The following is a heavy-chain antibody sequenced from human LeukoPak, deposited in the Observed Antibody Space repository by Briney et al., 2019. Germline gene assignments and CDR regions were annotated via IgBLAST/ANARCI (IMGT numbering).Heavy chain of an antibody. D-gene: IGHD1-7*01. Sequence: GGSLRLSCAASGFTFSSYAMSWVRQAPGKGLEWVSAISRSGGSTYYADSVKGRFTISRDNSKNTLYLQTNSLRAEDTAVYYCAKDVSRGTTNYFDYWGQGTLVTVSS. V-gene: IGHV3-23*01. CDR2: ISRSGGST. CDR3: AKDVSRGTTNYFDY. J-gene: IGHJ4*02. CDR1: GFTFSSYA.